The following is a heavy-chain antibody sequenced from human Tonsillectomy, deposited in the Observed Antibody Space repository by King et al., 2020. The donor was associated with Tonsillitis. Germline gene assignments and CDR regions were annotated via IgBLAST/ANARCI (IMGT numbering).Heavy chain of an antibody. Sequence: VQLVQSGAEVKKPGASVKVSCKASGYTFTSYDINWVRQATGQGLEWMGWMNPNSGNTGYAQKFQGRVTMTRNTSISTAYMELSSLRSEDTAVYYCARREYDSSGYYYDFQHWGQGTLVTVSS. V-gene: IGHV1-8*01. J-gene: IGHJ1*01. CDR3: ARREYDSSGYYYDFQH. CDR2: MNPNSGNT. D-gene: IGHD3-22*01. CDR1: GYTFTSYD.